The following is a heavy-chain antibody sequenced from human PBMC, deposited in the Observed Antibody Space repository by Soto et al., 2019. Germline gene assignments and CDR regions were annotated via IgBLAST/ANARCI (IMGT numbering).Heavy chain of an antibody. V-gene: IGHV4-31*03. CDR3: ARAMANCFDY. Sequence: QVQLQEPGPGLVKPSQTLSVTCTVSGGSVSSDDYSWSWIRQHPGKGLEWIGYIRDSGRTYYNPSLEGRVTISVDTSKNQFSLRLRSVTAADTAVYYCARAMANCFDYWGQGTLVTASS. J-gene: IGHJ4*02. CDR1: GGSVSSDDYS. D-gene: IGHD2-8*01. CDR2: IRDSGRT.